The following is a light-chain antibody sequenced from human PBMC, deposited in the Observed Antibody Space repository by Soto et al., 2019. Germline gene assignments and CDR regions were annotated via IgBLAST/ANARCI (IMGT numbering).Light chain of an antibody. CDR1: SSDVGGYNY. J-gene: IGLJ1*01. CDR2: DVS. CDR3: CSYAGSYTLGV. Sequence: QSVLTQPRSVSGSPGQSVTISCTGTSSDVGGYNYVSWYQQHPGKAPKLMIYDVSKRPSGVPDRFSGSKSGNMASLTISGLQAEDEADYYCCSYAGSYTLGVFGTGTKLTVL. V-gene: IGLV2-11*01.